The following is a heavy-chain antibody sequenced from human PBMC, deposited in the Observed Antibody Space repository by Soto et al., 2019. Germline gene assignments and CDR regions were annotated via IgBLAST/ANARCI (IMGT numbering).Heavy chain of an antibody. J-gene: IGHJ3*01. V-gene: IGHV6-1*01. Sequence: SQTLSLTCDISGDSVSSNSVGWNWIRQSPSRGLEWLGRTYYRSKWYNDYAVSVKSRITINPDTSKDQFSLHLNSVTPEDTAVYYCARSAKGGAFDFWGQGTMVNVSS. CDR2: TYYRSKWYN. CDR3: ARSAKGGAFDF. CDR1: GDSVSSNSVG.